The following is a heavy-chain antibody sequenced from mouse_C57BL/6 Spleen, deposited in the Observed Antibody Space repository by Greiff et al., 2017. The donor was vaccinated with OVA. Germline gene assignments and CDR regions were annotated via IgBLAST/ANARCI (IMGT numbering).Heavy chain of an antibody. D-gene: IGHD2-4*01. CDR2: IYPGDGDT. CDR3: ARCIDYDYDSAWFAY. CDR1: GYAFSSSW. Sequence: QVQLQQSGPELVKPGASVKISCKASGYAFSSSWMNWVKQRPGKGLEWIGRIYPGDGDTNYNGKFKGKATLTADKSSSTAYMQRSSLTSEDSAVYFCARCIDYDYDSAWFAYWGQGTLVTVSA. J-gene: IGHJ3*01. V-gene: IGHV1-82*01.